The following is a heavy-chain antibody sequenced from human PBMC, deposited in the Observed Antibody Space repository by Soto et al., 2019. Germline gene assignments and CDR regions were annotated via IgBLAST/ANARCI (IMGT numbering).Heavy chain of an antibody. CDR3: AKDIAQAGYPYYFDY. CDR1: GFTFSSYA. V-gene: IGHV3-23*01. CDR2: ISGCGSST. Sequence: EVQLLESGGGLVQPGGSLRLSCAASGFTFSSYAMSWVRQAPGKGLEWVSAISGCGSSTYYADSVKGRFTISRDNSKNTLYLQMNSVRAEDRAVYYCAKDIAQAGYPYYFDYWGQGTLVTVSS. D-gene: IGHD1-1*01. J-gene: IGHJ4*02.